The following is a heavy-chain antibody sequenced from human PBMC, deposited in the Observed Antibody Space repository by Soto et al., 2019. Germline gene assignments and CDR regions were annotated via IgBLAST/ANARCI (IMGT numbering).Heavy chain of an antibody. V-gene: IGHV3-9*01. CDR1: GFTFDDYA. CDR3: AKDVYSSGWDYFDY. CDR2: ISWNRVSI. D-gene: IGHD6-19*01. J-gene: IGHJ4*02. Sequence: VQLVESGGGWVQRGRSVRLSSPASGFTFDDYAVHGVRQAPGMGVEWVLGISWNRVSIGYAVSVKGRFTISRDNAKNSLYLQMNSLRAEDTALYYCAKDVYSSGWDYFDYWGQGTLVTVSS.